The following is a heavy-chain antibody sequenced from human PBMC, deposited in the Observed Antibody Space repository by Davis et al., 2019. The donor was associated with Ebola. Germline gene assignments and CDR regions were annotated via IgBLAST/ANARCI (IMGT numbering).Heavy chain of an antibody. V-gene: IGHV3-23*01. CDR3: AKGDCSGGICYPDY. CDR2: ISGSGGNT. J-gene: IGHJ4*02. Sequence: GESLKISCAASGFIFSSYAVSWVRQAPGKGLEWVSAISGSGGNTYYADSVKGRFTISRDNSKNTLFLQMNSLRAEDTAVYYCAKGDCSGGICYPDYWGQGTLVTVSS. D-gene: IGHD2-15*01. CDR1: GFIFSSYA.